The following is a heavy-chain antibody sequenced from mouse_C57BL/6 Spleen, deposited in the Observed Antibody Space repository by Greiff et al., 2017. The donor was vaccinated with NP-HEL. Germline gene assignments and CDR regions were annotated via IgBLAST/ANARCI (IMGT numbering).Heavy chain of an antibody. J-gene: IGHJ1*03. V-gene: IGHV1-26*01. Sequence: EVQLQQSGPELVKPGASVKISCKASGYTFTDYYMNWVKQSHGQSLEWIGDINPNNGGTSYNQKFKGKATLTVDTSSSTAYMELRSLTSEDSAVYYCARTVVARYFDVWGTGTTVTVSS. CDR1: GYTFTDYY. D-gene: IGHD1-1*01. CDR3: ARTVVARYFDV. CDR2: INPNNGGT.